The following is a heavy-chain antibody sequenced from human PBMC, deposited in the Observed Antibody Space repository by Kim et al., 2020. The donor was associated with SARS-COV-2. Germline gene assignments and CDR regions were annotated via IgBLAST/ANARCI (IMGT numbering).Heavy chain of an antibody. V-gene: IGHV3-66*01. CDR3: ATSKSRSDYYDEPFDY. D-gene: IGHD3-22*01. CDR1: GFTVSGNF. CDR2: IYPGGST. Sequence: GGSLRLSCAVSGFTVSGNFMSWVRQAPGKGLDWVSVIYPGGSTYYADFVKGRFTISRDNSKNMLYLQMNSLRGEDTAVYYCATSKSRSDYYDEPFDYWGQGTLVTVSS. J-gene: IGHJ4*02.